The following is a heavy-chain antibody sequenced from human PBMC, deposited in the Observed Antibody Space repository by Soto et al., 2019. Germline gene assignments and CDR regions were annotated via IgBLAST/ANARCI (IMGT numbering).Heavy chain of an antibody. V-gene: IGHV3-33*01. CDR3: ARDQVPAAETPYYYYYYYGMDV. D-gene: IGHD2-2*01. J-gene: IGHJ6*02. Sequence: GGSLRLSCAASGFTFSSYGMHWVRQAPGKGLEWVAVVWYDGSNKYYADSVKGRFTISRDNSKNTLYLQMNSMRAEDTAVYYCARDQVPAAETPYYYYYYYGMDVWGQGTTVTVSS. CDR1: GFTFSSYG. CDR2: VWYDGSNK.